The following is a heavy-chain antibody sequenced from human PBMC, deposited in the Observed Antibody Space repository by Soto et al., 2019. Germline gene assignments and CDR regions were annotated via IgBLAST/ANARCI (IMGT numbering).Heavy chain of an antibody. CDR2: INPNSGGT. CDR3: ARARGKGEVAGLDY. V-gene: IGHV1-2*04. J-gene: IGHJ4*02. Sequence: QVQLVQSGAEVKKPGASVKVSCKASGYTFTGYYMHWVRQAPGQGLEWMGWINPNSGGTNYAQKFQGWVTMTRDTSISTAYMELSXXXXXXTAVYYCARARGKGEVAGLDYWGQGTLVTVSS. D-gene: IGHD3-10*01. CDR1: GYTFTGYY.